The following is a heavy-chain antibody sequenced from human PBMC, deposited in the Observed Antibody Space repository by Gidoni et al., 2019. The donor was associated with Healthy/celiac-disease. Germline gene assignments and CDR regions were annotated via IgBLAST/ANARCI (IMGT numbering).Heavy chain of an antibody. D-gene: IGHD2-2*01. CDR2: ISSSSSYI. Sequence: EVQLVESGGGLVKPGGSLSLSCAASGFTFSSYSMHWVRQAPGKGLEWVSSISSSSSYIYYADSGKGRFTISRDNAKNSLYRQMNSLRAEDTAVYYCARAPDIVVVPAAGGYYYYGMDVWGQGTTVTVSS. J-gene: IGHJ6*02. V-gene: IGHV3-21*01. CDR1: GFTFSSYS. CDR3: ARAPDIVVVPAAGGYYYYGMDV.